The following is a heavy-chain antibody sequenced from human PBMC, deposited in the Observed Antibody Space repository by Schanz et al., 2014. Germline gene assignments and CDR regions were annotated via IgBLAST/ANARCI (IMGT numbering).Heavy chain of an antibody. CDR1: GFTFSSYA. CDR3: VRVRYCSGGSCYPDHFDY. D-gene: IGHD2-15*01. CDR2: ISGSGETT. J-gene: IGHJ4*02. V-gene: IGHV3-23*01. Sequence: EVQLLESGGGLVQPGGSLRLSCAASGFTFSSYAMSWVRQAPGKGLEWVSAISGSGETTYYADSVKGRFTISRDNSKNALYLQMNSLRAEDTAVYYCVRVRYCSGGSCYPDHFDYWGQGTLVTVSS.